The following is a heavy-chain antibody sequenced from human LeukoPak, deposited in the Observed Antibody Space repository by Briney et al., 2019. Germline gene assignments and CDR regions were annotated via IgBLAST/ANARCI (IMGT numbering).Heavy chain of an antibody. CDR3: ARSVPGGSDWMGSIEY. Sequence: GGSLRLSCAASGFTFSRYDMHWVRQSTGKGLEWVSAIGAAGDTFYLGSVKGRFTISRENAKNSLYLQMNRLGVGDTGVYYCARSVPGGSDWMGSIEYWGQGTLVTVPS. CDR1: GFTFSRYD. J-gene: IGHJ4*02. V-gene: IGHV3-13*01. D-gene: IGHD6-19*01. CDR2: IGAAGDT.